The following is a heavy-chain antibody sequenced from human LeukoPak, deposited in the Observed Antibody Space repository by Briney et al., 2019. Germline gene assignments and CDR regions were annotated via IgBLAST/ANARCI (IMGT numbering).Heavy chain of an antibody. CDR1: GLTVSDNH. J-gene: IGHJ4*02. CDR2: IYSDGST. Sequence: PGGSLRLSCVASGLTVSDNHMSWVRQAPGKGLEWVSTIYSDGSTFYADSVKGRFTISRDNSKNTLYLQMNSLRAEDTAVYYCAKAAYGSESYYDPFDYWGQGTLVTVSS. CDR3: AKAAYGSESYYDPFDY. V-gene: IGHV3-66*01. D-gene: IGHD3-10*01.